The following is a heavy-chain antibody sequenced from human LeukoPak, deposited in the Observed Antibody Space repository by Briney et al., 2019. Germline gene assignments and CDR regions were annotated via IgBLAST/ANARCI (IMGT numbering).Heavy chain of an antibody. Sequence: GGSLRLSCAASGFTFSSYGMHWVRQAPGKGLEWVAVIWYDGSNKYYADSVKGRFTISRDNAKSSLYLQMNSLRVEDTAVYYCARTVFGAYNWFDPWGQGALVTVSS. D-gene: IGHD3-3*01. V-gene: IGHV3-33*01. CDR3: ARTVFGAYNWFDP. J-gene: IGHJ5*02. CDR2: IWYDGSNK. CDR1: GFTFSSYG.